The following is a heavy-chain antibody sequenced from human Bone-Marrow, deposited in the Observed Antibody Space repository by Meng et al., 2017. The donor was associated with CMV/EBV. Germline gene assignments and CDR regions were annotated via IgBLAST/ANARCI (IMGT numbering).Heavy chain of an antibody. V-gene: IGHV4-61*01. D-gene: IGHD1-26*01. CDR3: ARGRGGSYYYYYGMDV. CDR1: GGSVSSGSYY. J-gene: IGHJ6*02. CDR2: IYYSGST. Sequence: GSLRLSCTVSGGSVSSGSYYWSWIRQPPGKGLEWIGYIYYSGSTNYNPSLKSRVTISVDTSKNQFSLKLSSVTAADTAVYYCARGRGGSYYYYYGMDVWGQGTTVTVSS.